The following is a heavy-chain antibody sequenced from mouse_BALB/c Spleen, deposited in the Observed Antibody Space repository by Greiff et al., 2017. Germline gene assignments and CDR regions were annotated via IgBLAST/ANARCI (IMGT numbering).Heavy chain of an antibody. V-gene: IGHV5-17*02. CDR1: GFTFSSFG. CDR3: ARGTGFHYYAMDY. Sequence: EVHLVESGGGLVQPGGSRKLSCAASGFTFSSFGMHWVRQAPEKGLEWVAYISSGSSTIYYADTVKGRFTISRDNPKNTLFLQMTSLRSEDTAMYYCARGTGFHYYAMDYWGQGTSVTVSS. CDR2: ISSGSSTI. D-gene: IGHD3-1*01. J-gene: IGHJ4*01.